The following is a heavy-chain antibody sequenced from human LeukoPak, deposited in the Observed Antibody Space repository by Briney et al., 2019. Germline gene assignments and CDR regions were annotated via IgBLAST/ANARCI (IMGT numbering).Heavy chain of an antibody. CDR3: ARDGTYSSTTPFDY. J-gene: IGHJ4*02. CDR2: ISSSSSYI. D-gene: IGHD6-13*01. V-gene: IGHV3-21*01. CDR1: GFTFSSYS. Sequence: AGGSLRLSCAASGFTFSSYSMNWVRQAPGKGLEWVSSISSSSSYIYYADSVKGRFTIYRDNAKNSLYLQMNSLRAEDTAVYYCARDGTYSSTTPFDYWGQGTLVTVSS.